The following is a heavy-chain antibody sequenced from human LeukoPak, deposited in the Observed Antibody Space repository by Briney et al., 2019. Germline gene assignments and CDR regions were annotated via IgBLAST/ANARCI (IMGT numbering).Heavy chain of an antibody. CDR2: IKQDGSEK. CDR3: AREGYVEYSNSTHDY. Sequence: GGSLRLSCAASGFTFSSYWMSWVRQAPGKGLEWVANIKQDGSEKYYVDSVKGRFTISRDNAKNSLYLQMNSLRAEDTAVYYCAREGYVEYSNSTHDYWGQGTLVTVSS. D-gene: IGHD6-6*01. J-gene: IGHJ4*02. CDR1: GFTFSSYW. V-gene: IGHV3-7*01.